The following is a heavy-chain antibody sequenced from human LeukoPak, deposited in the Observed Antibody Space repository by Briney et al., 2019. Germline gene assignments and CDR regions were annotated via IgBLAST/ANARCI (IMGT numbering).Heavy chain of an antibody. CDR3: ARRYGDCRGGSCPYFEF. V-gene: IGHV4-34*01. D-gene: IGHD2-15*01. J-gene: IGHJ4*02. CDR2: INDSGRT. Sequence: PSETLSLTCGVYGGSFSGFYWNWVRQSPGKGLEWIGEINDSGRTNYNPSLKSQVTTSVDTSNNQFSLNLFSATAADTAVYYCARRYGDCRGGSCPYFEFWGQGILVTVSS. CDR1: GGSFSGFY.